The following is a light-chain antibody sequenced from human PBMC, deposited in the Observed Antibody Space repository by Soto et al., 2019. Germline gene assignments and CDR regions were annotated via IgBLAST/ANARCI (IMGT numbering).Light chain of an antibody. Sequence: DIVMTQSPATLSVSPGARATLSCRASQSVSSNLAWYQQKPGQAPRLLIYGASTRATGIPARFSGSGSGTEFTLTISSLQSEDFAVYYCQQYNKWPPGTFGQGTKVEIK. CDR1: QSVSSN. V-gene: IGKV3-15*01. CDR3: QQYNKWPPGT. J-gene: IGKJ1*01. CDR2: GAS.